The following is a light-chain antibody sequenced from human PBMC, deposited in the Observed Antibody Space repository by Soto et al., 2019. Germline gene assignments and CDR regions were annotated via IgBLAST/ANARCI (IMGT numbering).Light chain of an antibody. CDR2: EVT. J-gene: IGLJ3*02. CDR1: SSDVGAYKY. CDR3: TSYVGNDIWV. Sequence: QSALTQPPSASGSPGQSVTISCTGTSSDVGAYKYVSWYQQYPGKAPKLMIYEVTKRPSGVPDRFSGSKSGNTASLTVSGLQAEDEADNYCTSYVGNDIWVFGGGTKVTAL. V-gene: IGLV2-8*01.